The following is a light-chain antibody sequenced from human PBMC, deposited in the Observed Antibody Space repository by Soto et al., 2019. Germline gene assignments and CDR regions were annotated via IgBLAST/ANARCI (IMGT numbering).Light chain of an antibody. CDR1: QTIATF. CDR2: ATS. J-gene: IGKJ1*01. V-gene: IGKV1-39*01. Sequence: DIQMTQSPSSLSESVGDRVIITCRASQTIATFLSWYQQKPGKAPKLLIYATSPLQIGVPSRFSGDGSGTDFTLVISSLQPADFATYYCLQSYSFPRTFGQGTRVDVK. CDR3: LQSYSFPRT.